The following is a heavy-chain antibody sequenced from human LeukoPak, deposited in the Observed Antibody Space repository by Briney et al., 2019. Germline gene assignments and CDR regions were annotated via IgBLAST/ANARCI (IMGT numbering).Heavy chain of an antibody. CDR1: GYRFTSYW. V-gene: IGHV5-51*01. D-gene: IGHD3-22*01. CDR3: ARLGGDYYDSSGYSPVGAFDI. J-gene: IGHJ3*02. Sequence: GESLKISCKGSGYRFTSYWIGWVRQMPGKGLEWMGIIYPGDPDTRYSPSFQGQVTISADKSFSTAYLQWSGQKASDTAMYYCARLGGDYYDSSGYSPVGAFDIWGQGTMVTVSS. CDR2: IYPGDPDT.